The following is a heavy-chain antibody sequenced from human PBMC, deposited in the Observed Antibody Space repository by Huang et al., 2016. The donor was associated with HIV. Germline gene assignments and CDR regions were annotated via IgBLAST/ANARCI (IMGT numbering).Heavy chain of an antibody. V-gene: IGHV4-61*01. Sequence: QVQLQESGPGLVKPSETLPLTCTVSGGAVSSGSYYWSWIRQPPGKGLDWIGYIYYRGSTNYNPSLKSRVTISVDTSKNQFSLKLSSVTAADTAVYYCARDYGGNSGVEYFDYWGQGTLVTVSS. D-gene: IGHD4-17*01. CDR3: ARDYGGNSGVEYFDY. CDR2: IYYRGST. CDR1: GGAVSSGSYY. J-gene: IGHJ4*02.